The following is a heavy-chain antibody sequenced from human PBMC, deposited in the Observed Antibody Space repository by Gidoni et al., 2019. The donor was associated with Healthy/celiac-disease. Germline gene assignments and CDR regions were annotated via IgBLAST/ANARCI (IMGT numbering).Heavy chain of an antibody. D-gene: IGHD6-19*01. CDR1: GGSISSSSYY. CDR2: IYYSGST. J-gene: IGHJ5*02. Sequence: QLQLQESGPGLVTPSETLSLTCPVSGGSISSSSYYWGWLRQPPGKGLEWIGSIYYSGSTYYNPSLKSRVTISVDTSKNQFSLKLSSVTAADTAVYYCARHRIAVATNWFDPWGQGTLVTVSS. V-gene: IGHV4-39*01. CDR3: ARHRIAVATNWFDP.